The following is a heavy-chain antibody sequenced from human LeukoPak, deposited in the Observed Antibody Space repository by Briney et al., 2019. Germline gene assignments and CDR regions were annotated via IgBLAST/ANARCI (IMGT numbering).Heavy chain of an antibody. CDR3: ARDRASRGLDY. D-gene: IGHD3-10*01. J-gene: IGHJ4*02. CDR2: IWYDGSNK. Sequence: GGSLRLSCAASGFIFSSYGMYWVRQAPGKGLEGVAVIWYDGSNKYYGDSVKGRFTVSRDNSNNTLYLQMNSLRAEDTAVYYCARDRASRGLDYWGQGTLVTVSS. CDR1: GFIFSSYG. V-gene: IGHV3-33*07.